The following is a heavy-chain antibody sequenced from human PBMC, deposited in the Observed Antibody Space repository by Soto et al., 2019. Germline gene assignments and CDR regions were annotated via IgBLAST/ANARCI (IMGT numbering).Heavy chain of an antibody. D-gene: IGHD2-15*01. CDR3: ARVALYCSGGSCYSIGIDV. CDR2: INPNSGGT. V-gene: IGHV1-2*04. J-gene: IGHJ6*02. CDR1: GYTFTGYY. Sequence: ASVKVSCKASGYTFTGYYMHWVRQAPGQGLEWMGWINPNSGGTNYAQKFQGWVTMTRDTSISTAYMELSRLRSDDTAVYYCARVALYCSGGSCYSIGIDVWGQGTTVTVSS.